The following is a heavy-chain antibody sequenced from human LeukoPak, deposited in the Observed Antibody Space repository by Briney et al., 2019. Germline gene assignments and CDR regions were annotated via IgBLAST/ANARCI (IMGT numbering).Heavy chain of an antibody. Sequence: GGSLRLSCAASGFTFSSYWMNWVRQAPGKGLEWVANIKQDGSEKYYVDSVKGRFTISRDNAKNSLYLQMNSLRAEDTAVYYCAREDYGGTDAFDIWGQGTMVTVSS. V-gene: IGHV3-7*01. J-gene: IGHJ3*02. CDR1: GFTFSSYW. D-gene: IGHD4-23*01. CDR3: AREDYGGTDAFDI. CDR2: IKQDGSEK.